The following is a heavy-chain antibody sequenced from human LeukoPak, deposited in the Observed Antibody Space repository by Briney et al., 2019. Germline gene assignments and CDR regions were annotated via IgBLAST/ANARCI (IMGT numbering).Heavy chain of an antibody. D-gene: IGHD3-22*01. CDR2: IYYSGST. J-gene: IGHJ4*02. CDR1: GGSISSGGYY. V-gene: IGHV4-31*03. Sequence: SQTLSLTCTVSGGSISSGGYYCSWIRQHPGKGLEWIGYIYYSGSTYYNPSLKSRVTISVDTSKNQFSLKLSSVTAADTAVYYCARDLGVWRDSSGYYLIDYWGQGTLVTVSS. CDR3: ARDLGVWRDSSGYYLIDY.